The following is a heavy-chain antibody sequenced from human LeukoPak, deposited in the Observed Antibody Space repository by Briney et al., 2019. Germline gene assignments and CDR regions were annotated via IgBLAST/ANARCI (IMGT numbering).Heavy chain of an antibody. D-gene: IGHD2-2*01. J-gene: IGHJ3*02. Sequence: SETLSLTCTVSGGSISSGGYYWSWIRQPPGKGLEWIGYIYHSGSTYYNPSLKSRVTISVDRSKNQFSLKLSSVTAADTAVYYCARDSLRVPAATHDAFDIWGQGTMVTVSS. CDR1: GGSISSGGYY. CDR3: ARDSLRVPAATHDAFDI. CDR2: IYHSGST. V-gene: IGHV4-30-2*01.